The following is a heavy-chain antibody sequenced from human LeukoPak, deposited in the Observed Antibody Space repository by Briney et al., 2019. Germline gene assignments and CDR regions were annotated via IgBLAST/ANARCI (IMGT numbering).Heavy chain of an antibody. CDR3: AKDWGYGSGSSRDY. CDR2: INSDGSST. Sequence: GGSLRLSCAASGFTFSSYWMHWVRQAPSKGRAWVSYINSDGSSTNYADSVKGRFTISRDSSKSTLYLQMNSLRAEHTAVYYCAKDWGYGSGSSRDYWGQGTLVTVSS. CDR1: GFTFSSYW. D-gene: IGHD3-10*01. J-gene: IGHJ4*02. V-gene: IGHV3-74*01.